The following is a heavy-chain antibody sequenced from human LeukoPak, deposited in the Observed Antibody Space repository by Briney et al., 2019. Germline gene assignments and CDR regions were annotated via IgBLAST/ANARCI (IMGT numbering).Heavy chain of an antibody. CDR1: GFTFSSYA. CDR2: IKQDGSEK. CDR3: ARSITMIVVVIDFDAFDI. V-gene: IGHV3-7*01. Sequence: GGSLRLSCAASGFTFSSYAMSWVRQAPGKGLEWVANIKQDGSEKYYVDSVKGRFTISRDNAKNSLYLQMNSLRAEDTAVYYCARSITMIVVVIDFDAFDIWGQGTMVTVSS. D-gene: IGHD3-22*01. J-gene: IGHJ3*02.